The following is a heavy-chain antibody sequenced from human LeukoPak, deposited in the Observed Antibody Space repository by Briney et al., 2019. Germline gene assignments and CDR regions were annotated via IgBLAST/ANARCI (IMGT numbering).Heavy chain of an antibody. CDR2: INHRGST. CDR1: CGSFSGYY. CDR3: ARVGALCSSTSCYLNWFDP. J-gene: IGHJ5*02. D-gene: IGHD2-2*01. V-gene: IGHV4-34*01. Sequence: SETLSLTCAVYCGSFSGYYWSWLRPPPGKGLEWIGEINHRGSTNYNPSLQSRVTISVDTSKNQFSLKLSSVTAADTAVYYCARVGALCSSTSCYLNWFDPWGQGTLVTVSS.